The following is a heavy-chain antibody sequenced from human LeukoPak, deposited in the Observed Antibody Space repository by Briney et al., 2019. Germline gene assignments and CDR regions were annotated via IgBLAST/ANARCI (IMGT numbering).Heavy chain of an antibody. CDR3: ARDSSRAWYYYNSSGSTFDP. D-gene: IGHD3-22*01. CDR2: IKQDGSEK. CDR1: GFTFSSYW. Sequence: GGSLRLSCAASGFTFSSYWMSWVRQAPGKGLEWVANIKQDGSEKYYVDSVKGRFTLSRDNAKNSLYLQMNSLRAEDTAVYDCARDSSRAWYYYNSSGSTFDPWGKGTLVTVSS. V-gene: IGHV3-7*01. J-gene: IGHJ5*02.